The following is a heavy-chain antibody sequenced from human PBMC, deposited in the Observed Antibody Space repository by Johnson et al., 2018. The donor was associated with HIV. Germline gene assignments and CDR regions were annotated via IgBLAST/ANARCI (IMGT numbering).Heavy chain of an antibody. D-gene: IGHD5/OR15-5a*01. CDR1: GFTFSDYF. V-gene: IGHV3-72*01. CDR3: ARGYGVYATSFDV. CDR2: ARNEANSYTI. J-gene: IGHJ3*01. Sequence: VQLVESGGGLVQPGGSLRLSCDTSGFTFSDYFIDWVRQAPGRGLEWLGRARNEANSYTIEYAASVRGRFSISRDHSKNSVFLQMNSLKTEDTAVYYCARGYGVYATSFDVWGQGTVVA.